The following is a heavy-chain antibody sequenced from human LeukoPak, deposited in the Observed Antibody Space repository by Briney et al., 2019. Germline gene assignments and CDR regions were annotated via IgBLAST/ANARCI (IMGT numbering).Heavy chain of an antibody. CDR2: IIPILGIA. CDR3: ARGAKAF. J-gene: IGHJ4*02. CDR1: GGTSSSYA. V-gene: IGHV1-69*04. Sequence: SVKVSCKASGGTSSSYAISWVRQAPGQGLEWMGRIIPILGIANYAQKFQGRVTITADKSTSTAYMELTSLRSDDTAMYYCARGAKAFWGQGTLVTVSS.